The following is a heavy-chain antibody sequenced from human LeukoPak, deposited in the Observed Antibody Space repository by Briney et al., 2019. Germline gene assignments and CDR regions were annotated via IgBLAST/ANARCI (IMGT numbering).Heavy chain of an antibody. CDR2: ISGSGGST. J-gene: IGHJ4*02. CDR1: GFTFSSYA. V-gene: IGHV3-23*01. CDR3: AKARGGIDGRKKDDYGDYVPYYFDY. Sequence: GGSLRLSCAASGFTFSSYAMSWVRQAPGKGLEWVSAISGSGGSTYYADSVKGRFTISRDNSKNTLYLQMNSLRAEDTAVYYCAKARGGIDGRKKDDYGDYVPYYFDYWGQGTLVTVSS. D-gene: IGHD4-17*01.